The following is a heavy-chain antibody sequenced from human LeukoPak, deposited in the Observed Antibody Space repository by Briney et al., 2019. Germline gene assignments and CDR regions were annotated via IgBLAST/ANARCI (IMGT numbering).Heavy chain of an antibody. CDR2: INDSGSI. J-gene: IGHJ4*02. V-gene: IGHV4-34*01. Sequence: SETLSLTCAVYGGSFSGYYWIWIRQSPGQGLERIGEINDSGSINYNPSLKSRVTISVDRSKNQFSLKLRSVTAADSTDYYCARSPAGTTSHRGIFDYWGQGILVTVSS. D-gene: IGHD3-10*01. CDR3: ARSPAGTTSHRGIFDY. CDR1: GGSFSGYY.